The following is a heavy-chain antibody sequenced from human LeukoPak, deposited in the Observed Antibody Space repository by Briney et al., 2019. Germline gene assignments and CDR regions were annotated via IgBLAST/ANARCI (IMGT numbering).Heavy chain of an antibody. CDR2: INSDGSST. CDR3: TRDYSYAMAV. J-gene: IGHJ6*02. V-gene: IGHV3-74*01. CDR1: GFTFSSAW. D-gene: IGHD2-21*01. Sequence: GRSLRLSCAASGFTFSSAWMHWVRQTPGKGLVWVSRINSDGSSTNYADSVKGRFTISRDNAKNMVNLQMNSPRAEDTAIYYCTRDYSYAMAVWGQGTTVTVSS.